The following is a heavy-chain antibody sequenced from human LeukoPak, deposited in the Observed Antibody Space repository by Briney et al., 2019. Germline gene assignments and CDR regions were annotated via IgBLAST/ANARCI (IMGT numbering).Heavy chain of an antibody. J-gene: IGHJ3*02. D-gene: IGHD3-3*01. CDR3: ARPSYYDFWSGYSAFDI. CDR1: GYTFTSYG. CDR2: ISAYNGNT. V-gene: IGHV1-18*01. Sequence: ASVKVSCKASGYTFTSYGISWVRQASGQGLEWMGWISAYNGNTNYAQKLQGRVTMTTDTSTSTAYMELRSLRSDDTAVYYCARPSYYDFWSGYSAFDIWGQGTMVTVSS.